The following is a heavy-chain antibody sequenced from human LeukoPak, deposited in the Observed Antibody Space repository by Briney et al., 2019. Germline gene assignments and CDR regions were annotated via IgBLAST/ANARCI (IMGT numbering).Heavy chain of an antibody. J-gene: IGHJ3*02. D-gene: IGHD1-26*01. CDR3: ASEGGSTYAFDI. CDR2: IKQDGSEK. CDR1: GFTFSSYW. V-gene: IGHV3-7*01. Sequence: GGSLTLSCAASGFTFSSYWMSWVRQAPGKGLEWVANIKQDGSEKYYVDSVKGRSTISRDNAKNSLYLQMNSLRAEDTAVYYCASEGGSTYAFDIWGQGTMVTVSS.